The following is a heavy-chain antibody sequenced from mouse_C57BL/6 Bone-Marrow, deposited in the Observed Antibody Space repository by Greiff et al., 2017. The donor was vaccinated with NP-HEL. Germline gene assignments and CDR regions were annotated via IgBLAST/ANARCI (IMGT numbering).Heavy chain of an antibody. J-gene: IGHJ2*01. CDR1: GYTFTSYW. CDR2: IDPSDSYT. V-gene: IGHV1-69*01. D-gene: IGHD2-5*01. CDR3: ARFEGGSNYDY. Sequence: VQLQQPGAELVMPGASVKLSCKASGYTFTSYWMHWVKQRPGQGLEWIGEIDPSDSYTNYNQKFKGKSTLTVDKSSSTAYMQLSSRTSEDDAVYYCARFEGGSNYDYWGQGTTLTVSA.